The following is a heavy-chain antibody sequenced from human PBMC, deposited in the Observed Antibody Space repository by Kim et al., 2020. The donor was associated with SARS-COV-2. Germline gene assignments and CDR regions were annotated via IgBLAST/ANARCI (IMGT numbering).Heavy chain of an antibody. CDR2: IYTSGST. Sequence: SETLSLTCTVSGGSISSGSYYWSWIRQPAGKGLEWIGRIYTSGSTNYNPSLKSRVTISVDTSKNQFSLKLSSVTAADTAVYYCARDNPVYCSSTSCSRSRYYYYGMDVWGQGTTVTVSS. D-gene: IGHD2-2*01. CDR1: GGSISSGSYY. CDR3: ARDNPVYCSSTSCSRSRYYYYGMDV. J-gene: IGHJ6*02. V-gene: IGHV4-61*02.